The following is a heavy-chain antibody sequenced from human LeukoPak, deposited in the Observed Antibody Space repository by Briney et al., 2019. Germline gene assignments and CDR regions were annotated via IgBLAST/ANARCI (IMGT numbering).Heavy chain of an antibody. Sequence: PGGSLRLSCTASGFTFGDYAMSWFRQAPGKGLEWVGFIRSKAYGGTTEYAASVKGRFTISRDDSKSIAYLQMNSLKTEDTAVYYCTRSNSPLRSWYKTLNPPTLLDYWGQGTLVTVSS. CDR1: GFTFGDYA. D-gene: IGHD6-13*01. V-gene: IGHV3-49*03. CDR3: TRSNSPLRSWYKTLNPPTLLDY. CDR2: IRSKAYGGTT. J-gene: IGHJ4*02.